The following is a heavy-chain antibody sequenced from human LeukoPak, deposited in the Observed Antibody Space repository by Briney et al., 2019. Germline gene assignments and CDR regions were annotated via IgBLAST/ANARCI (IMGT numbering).Heavy chain of an antibody. CDR2: VYNSGST. V-gene: IGHV4-59*12. CDR1: GGSITSYY. D-gene: IGHD5-18*01. Sequence: SETLSLTCTVSGGSITSYYWSWIRQPPGKGLEWIGYVYNSGSTNYNPSLKSRVTISVDTSKNQFSLKLSSVTAADTAVYYCARENPKPPRGYSYGYSISSAIDYWGQGTLVTVSS. J-gene: IGHJ4*02. CDR3: ARENPKPPRGYSYGYSISSAIDY.